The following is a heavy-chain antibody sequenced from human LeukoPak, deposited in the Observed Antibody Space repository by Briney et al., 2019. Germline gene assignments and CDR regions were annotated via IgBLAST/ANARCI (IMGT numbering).Heavy chain of an antibody. D-gene: IGHD5-12*01. V-gene: IGHV4-59*11. CDR3: ARLYSGYDIDY. Sequence: SETLSHTCTVSGGSISSHYWSWIRQPPGKGLEWIGYIYYSGSTNYNPSLKSRVTISVDTSKNQFSLKLSSVTAADTAVYYCARLYSGYDIDYWGQGTLVTVSS. CDR1: GGSISSHY. CDR2: IYYSGST. J-gene: IGHJ4*02.